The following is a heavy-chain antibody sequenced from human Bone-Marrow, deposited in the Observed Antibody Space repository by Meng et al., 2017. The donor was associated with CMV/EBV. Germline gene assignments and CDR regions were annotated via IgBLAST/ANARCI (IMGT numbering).Heavy chain of an antibody. V-gene: IGHV3-9*01. CDR1: GFTFDDYA. CDR3: AKALNPTGDCYYYGLDV. Sequence: LSLTCAASGFTFDDYAMYWVRQAPGKGLEWVSGVTWNSGSIGYADSVKGRFTISRDNAKNSLYLQMNSLRAEDTALYYCAKALNPTGDCYYYGLDVWGQGTTVTVSS. CDR2: VTWNSGSI. J-gene: IGHJ6*02. D-gene: IGHD1-14*01.